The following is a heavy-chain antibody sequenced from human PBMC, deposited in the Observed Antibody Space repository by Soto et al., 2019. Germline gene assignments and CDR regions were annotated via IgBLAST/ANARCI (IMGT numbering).Heavy chain of an antibody. CDR1: GGSISSYY. J-gene: IGHJ5*02. CDR3: AKTAGYDYVWGSSGLDP. V-gene: IGHV4-59*01. CDR2: IYYSGST. Sequence: PSETLSLTCTVSGGSISSYYWSWIRQPPGKGLEWIGYIYYSGSTNYNPSLKSRVTISVDTSKNQFSLKLSSVTAADTAVYYCAKTAGYDYVWGSSGLDPWGQGTLVTVSS. D-gene: IGHD3-16*01.